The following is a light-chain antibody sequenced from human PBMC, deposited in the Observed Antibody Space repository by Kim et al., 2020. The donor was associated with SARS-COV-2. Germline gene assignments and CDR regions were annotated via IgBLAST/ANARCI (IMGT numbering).Light chain of an antibody. Sequence: EIVLTQSPATLSLSPGERATLSCRASQSVSSYLAWYQQKPGQAPRLLIYDASNRATGIPARFSGSGSGTDFTLTSSSREPEDFAVYYCQQRSNWPPLFGQGTRLEIK. J-gene: IGKJ5*01. V-gene: IGKV3-11*01. CDR3: QQRSNWPPL. CDR2: DAS. CDR1: QSVSSY.